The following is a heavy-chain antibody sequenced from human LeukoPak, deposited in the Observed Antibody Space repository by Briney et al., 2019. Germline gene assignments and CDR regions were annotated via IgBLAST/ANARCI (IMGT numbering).Heavy chain of an antibody. Sequence: ASVKVSCKASGYIYTTYGISWVRQAPGQGLEWMGWISANNGNTNYAQKFQGRVTMTTDPSTSTAYMELTILRSDDTAVYYCARSGPQYNWNDDYWGQGTLVTVSS. V-gene: IGHV1-18*01. D-gene: IGHD1-1*01. CDR3: ARSGPQYNWNDDY. CDR2: ISANNGNT. CDR1: GYIYTTYG. J-gene: IGHJ4*02.